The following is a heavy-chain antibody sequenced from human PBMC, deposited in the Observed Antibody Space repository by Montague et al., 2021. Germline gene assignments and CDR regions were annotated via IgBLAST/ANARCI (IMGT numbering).Heavy chain of an antibody. J-gene: IGHJ5*02. V-gene: IGHV4-34*01. CDR3: ARGPRGYGSGSRFDP. Sequence: SETRSLTCAVYGGSFTGYYWSWIRQSPGKGLEWIGEIVHKETVTLNPSLKSRVIISLDTSKNHFSLNMTSVTAADTATYYCARGPRGYGSGSRFDPWGQGTLIVVSS. CDR1: GGSFTGYY. D-gene: IGHD3-10*01. CDR2: IVHKETV.